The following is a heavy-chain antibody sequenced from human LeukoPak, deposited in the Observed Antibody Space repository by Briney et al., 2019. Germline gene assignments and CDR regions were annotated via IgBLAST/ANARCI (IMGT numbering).Heavy chain of an antibody. CDR1: GGSISSGGYY. CDR3: ASDCSGGSCYDY. Sequence: PSQTLSLTCTVSGGSISSGGYYWSWIRQPPGKGLEWIGYIYYSGSTYYNPSLKSRVTISVDTSKNQFSLKLSSVTAADTAVYYCASDCSGGSCYDYWGQGTLVTVSS. J-gene: IGHJ4*02. V-gene: IGHV4-30-4*01. D-gene: IGHD2-15*01. CDR2: IYYSGST.